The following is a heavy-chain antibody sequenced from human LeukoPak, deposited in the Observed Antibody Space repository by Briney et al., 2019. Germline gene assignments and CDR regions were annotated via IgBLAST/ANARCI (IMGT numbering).Heavy chain of an antibody. J-gene: IGHJ6*02. Sequence: SEALSLTCTVSGGSISSSSYYWSWIRQPPGKGLEWIGYIYYSGSTNYNPSLKSRVTISVDTSKNQFSLKLSSVTAADTAVYYCARRGTTTSLYYYGMDVWGQGTTVTVSS. CDR1: GGSISSSSYY. CDR3: ARRGTTTSLYYYGMDV. D-gene: IGHD1-26*01. V-gene: IGHV4-61*05. CDR2: IYYSGST.